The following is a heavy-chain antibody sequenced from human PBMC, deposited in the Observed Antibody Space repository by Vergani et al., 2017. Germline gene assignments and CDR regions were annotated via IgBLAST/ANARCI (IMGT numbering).Heavy chain of an antibody. CDR1: GFTFSSYS. J-gene: IGHJ6*02. Sequence: EVQLVESGGGLVQPGGSLRLSCAASGFTFSSYSMNWVRQAPGKGLEWVAYISSSSRTTYYADSVKGRLTISRDNAKNSRYLQMNSLRAGDTAVYYCARDREAVAGNYYYDGMDVWGQGTTVTVSS. D-gene: IGHD6-19*01. V-gene: IGHV3-48*04. CDR2: ISSSSRTT. CDR3: ARDREAVAGNYYYDGMDV.